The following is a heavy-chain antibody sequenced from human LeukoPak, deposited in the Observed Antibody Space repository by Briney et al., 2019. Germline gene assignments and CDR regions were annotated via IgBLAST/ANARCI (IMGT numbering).Heavy chain of an antibody. CDR1: GYTLTELS. Sequence: ASVKVSCKVSGYTLTELSMRWVRQAPGKGLEWMGGFDPEDGETIYAQKFQGRVTMTEDTSTDTAYMELSSLRSEDTAVYYCATVGTRDYYYYGMDVWGQGTTVTVSS. CDR3: ATVGTRDYYYYGMDV. CDR2: FDPEDGET. V-gene: IGHV1-24*01. J-gene: IGHJ6*02. D-gene: IGHD1-1*01.